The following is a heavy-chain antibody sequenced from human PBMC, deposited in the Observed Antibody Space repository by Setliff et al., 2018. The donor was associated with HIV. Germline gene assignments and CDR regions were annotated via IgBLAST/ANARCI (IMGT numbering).Heavy chain of an antibody. D-gene: IGHD6-13*01. J-gene: IGHJ6*03. Sequence: SETLSLTCTVSGGSISSSSYYWGWIRQPPGKGLQWIGSIYYRGSTYYNPSLKSRVTISVDTSKNQFSLKLRSVTAADTALYYCAGGRYRSRWYASDHYYIDVWGKGTTVTVYS. CDR2: IYYRGST. CDR1: GGSISSSSYY. CDR3: AGGRYRSRWYASDHYYIDV. V-gene: IGHV4-39*01.